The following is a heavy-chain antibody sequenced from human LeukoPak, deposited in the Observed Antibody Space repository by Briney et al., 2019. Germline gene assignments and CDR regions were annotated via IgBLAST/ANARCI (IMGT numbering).Heavy chain of an antibody. D-gene: IGHD4-17*01. CDR3: VRNRDGEYDF. Sequence: GGSLRLSCAGSGFIFSTHWMIWVRQAPGKGLEWVANIKQDGSEKYYVDSVKGRFTISRDNTESSMYLEMNSLRAEDTAVYYCVRNRDGEYDFWGQGTLVTVSS. CDR1: GFIFSTHW. CDR2: IKQDGSEK. V-gene: IGHV3-7*01. J-gene: IGHJ4*02.